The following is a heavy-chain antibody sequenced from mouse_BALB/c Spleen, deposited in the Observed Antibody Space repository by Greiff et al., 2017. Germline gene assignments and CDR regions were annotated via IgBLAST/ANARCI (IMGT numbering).Heavy chain of an antibody. CDR1: GFTFSSYY. J-gene: IGHJ2*01. D-gene: IGHD2-1*01. CDR2: INSNGGST. CDR3: ARRQYGNYDY. V-gene: IGHV5-6-2*01. Sequence: DVHLVESGGGLVKLGGSLKLSCAASGFTFSSYYMSWVRQTPEKRLELVAAINSNGGSTYYPDTVKGRFTISRDNAKNTLYLQMSSLKSEDTALYYCARRQYGNYDYWGQGTTLTVSS.